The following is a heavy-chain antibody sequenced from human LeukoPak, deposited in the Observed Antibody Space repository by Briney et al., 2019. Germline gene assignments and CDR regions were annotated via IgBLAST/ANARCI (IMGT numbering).Heavy chain of an antibody. V-gene: IGHV4-59*08. CDR2: IYYSGST. D-gene: IGHD1-26*01. J-gene: IGHJ4*02. CDR1: GGSISSYY. CDR3: ARQDDIVGANTLVH. Sequence: PSESLSLTCTVDGGSISSYYWSWIRQPPGKGLEWIGYIYYSGSTNYNPSLKSRVTISVDTSNNQVSLKLRSVTAADTAVYYCARQDDIVGANTLVHWGQGILVTVSS.